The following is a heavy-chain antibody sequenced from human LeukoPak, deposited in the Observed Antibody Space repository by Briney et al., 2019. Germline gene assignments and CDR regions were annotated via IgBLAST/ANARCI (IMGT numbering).Heavy chain of an antibody. Sequence: SVKVSCKASGGTFISYAISWVRQAPGQGLEWMGGIIPIFGTANYAQKFQGRVTITADESTSTAYMELSSLRSEDTAVYYCAREGTSPTPFDYWGQGTLVTVSS. CDR3: AREGTSPTPFDY. J-gene: IGHJ4*02. V-gene: IGHV1-69*01. CDR2: IIPIFGTA. CDR1: GGTFISYA. D-gene: IGHD2-2*01.